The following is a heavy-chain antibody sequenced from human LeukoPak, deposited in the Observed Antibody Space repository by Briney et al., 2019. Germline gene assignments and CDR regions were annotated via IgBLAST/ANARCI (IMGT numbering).Heavy chain of an antibody. V-gene: IGHV1-18*01. D-gene: IGHD6-19*01. CDR1: GYTFTSYG. CDR2: ISAYNGNT. Sequence: ASVKVSCKASGYTFTSYGISWVRQAPGQGLEWMGWISAYNGNTNYAQKLQGRVTMTTDTSTSTAYMELRSLRSDDTAVYYCARDRGQWLVLRYYYYYMDVWGKGTTVTVSS. J-gene: IGHJ6*03. CDR3: ARDRGQWLVLRYYYYYMDV.